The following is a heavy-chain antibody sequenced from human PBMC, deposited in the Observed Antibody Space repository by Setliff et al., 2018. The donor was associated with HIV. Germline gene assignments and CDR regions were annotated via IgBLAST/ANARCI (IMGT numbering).Heavy chain of an antibody. Sequence: PGGSLRLSCVVSGFTFSAHCMDWVRQAPGKGLEWVARSRNKANSYTTEYAASVTGRFTISRDESENSLYLHMNDVEAEDTAVYYCVRDVAATNMVRGLLYHYYYMDVWGEGTTVTVSS. CDR2: SRNKANSYTT. CDR3: VRDVAATNMVRGLLYHYYYMDV. CDR1: GFTFSAHC. D-gene: IGHD3-10*01. J-gene: IGHJ6*03. V-gene: IGHV3-72*01.